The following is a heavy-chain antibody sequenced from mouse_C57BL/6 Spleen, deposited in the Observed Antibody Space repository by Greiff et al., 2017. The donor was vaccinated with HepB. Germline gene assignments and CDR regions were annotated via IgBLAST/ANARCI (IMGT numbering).Heavy chain of an antibody. CDR1: GYTFTEYT. D-gene: IGHD2-1*01. Sequence: QVHVKQSGAELVKPGASVKLSCKASGYTFTEYTIHWVEQRSGQGLEWIGWFYPGSGSIKYNEKFKDKATLTADKSSSTVYMELSRLTSEDSAVYFCARHDGRGIYYGNYDFDYWGQGTTLTVSS. J-gene: IGHJ2*01. V-gene: IGHV1-62-2*01. CDR2: FYPGSGSI. CDR3: ARHDGRGIYYGNYDFDY.